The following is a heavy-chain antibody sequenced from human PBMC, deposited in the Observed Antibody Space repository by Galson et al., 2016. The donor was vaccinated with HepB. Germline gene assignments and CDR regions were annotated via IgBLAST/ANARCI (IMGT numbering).Heavy chain of an antibody. CDR2: INHKGTT. D-gene: IGHD2-15*01. CDR3: ARSRDIAGEAFDV. Sequence: SETLSLTCAVYGGSFSAYYWSWLRQPPGKGLEWIGEINHKGTTNCNPSLKSRVTMSVDTSKNQFSLNLTSNTAADTAVYYCARSRDIAGEAFDVWGQGTMVTVSS. V-gene: IGHV4-34*01. J-gene: IGHJ3*01. CDR1: GGSFSAYY.